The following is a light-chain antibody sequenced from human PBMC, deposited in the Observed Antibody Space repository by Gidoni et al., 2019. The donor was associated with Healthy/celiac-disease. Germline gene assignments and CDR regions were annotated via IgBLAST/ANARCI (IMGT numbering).Light chain of an antibody. CDR3: SSYTSSSTL. Sequence: QSALTQPASVSGSPGQSISISCTGTSSDVGGYKYVSWYQQHPGKAPKLMIYDVSNRPSGVSNRFSGSKSGNTASLTISGRQAEDEADYYCSSYTSSSTLFGGGTKLTVL. J-gene: IGLJ2*01. V-gene: IGLV2-14*01. CDR2: DVS. CDR1: SSDVGGYKY.